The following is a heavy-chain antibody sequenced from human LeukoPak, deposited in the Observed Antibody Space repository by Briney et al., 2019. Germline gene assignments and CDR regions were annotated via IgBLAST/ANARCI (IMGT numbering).Heavy chain of an antibody. CDR1: GFTFSSYS. CDR2: IYYSGST. Sequence: PGGSLRLSCAASGFTFSSYSMTWVRQPPGKGLEWIGSIYYSGSTYYNPSLKSRVTISVDTSKNQFSLKLSSVTAADTAVYYCARQSITQDDPNWFDPWGQGTLVTVSS. CDR3: ARQSITQDDPNWFDP. D-gene: IGHD3-10*01. J-gene: IGHJ5*02. V-gene: IGHV4-39*01.